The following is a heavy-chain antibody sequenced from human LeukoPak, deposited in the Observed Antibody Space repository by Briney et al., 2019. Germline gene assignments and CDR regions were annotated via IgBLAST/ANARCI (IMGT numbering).Heavy chain of an antibody. CDR2: ISGSGGRT. D-gene: IGHD5-12*01. CDR3: AKNPGGYDYRFDY. Sequence: GGSLRLSCAASGFTFSSYVMSWVRQAPGKGLEWVSAISGSGGRTYYADSVKGRFTVSRDKSKNTLYLQMNSLRAEDTAVYYCAKNPGGYDYRFDYWGQGTLVTVSS. J-gene: IGHJ4*02. CDR1: GFTFSSYV. V-gene: IGHV3-23*01.